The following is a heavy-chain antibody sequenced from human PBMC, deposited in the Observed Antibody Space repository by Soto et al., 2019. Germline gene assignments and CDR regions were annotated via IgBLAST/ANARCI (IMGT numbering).Heavy chain of an antibody. V-gene: IGHV1-69*13. Sequence: SVKVSCKASGGTFSSYAISWVRQAPGQGLEWMGGIIPIFGTANYAQKFQGRVTITADESTSTAYMELSSLRSEDTAVYYCARTDSSGYYYGENWFDPWGQGTLVTVSS. D-gene: IGHD3-22*01. CDR1: GGTFSSYA. J-gene: IGHJ5*02. CDR2: IIPIFGTA. CDR3: ARTDSSGYYYGENWFDP.